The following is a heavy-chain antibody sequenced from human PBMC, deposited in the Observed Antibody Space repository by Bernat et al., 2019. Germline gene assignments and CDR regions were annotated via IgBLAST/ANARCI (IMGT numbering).Heavy chain of an antibody. V-gene: IGHV3-74*01. CDR2: INSDGSST. Sequence: EVQLVESGGGLVQPGGSLRLSCAASGFTFSSYWMHWVRQAPGKGLVWVSRINSDGSSTSYADAVKGRFTISRDNAKNTQYLRMNSLRAEDTAVYYCARDYGQYSSSWYGVDNWFDPWGQGTLVTVSS. CDR1: GFTFSSYW. CDR3: ARDYGQYSSSWYGVDNWFDP. D-gene: IGHD6-13*01. J-gene: IGHJ5*02.